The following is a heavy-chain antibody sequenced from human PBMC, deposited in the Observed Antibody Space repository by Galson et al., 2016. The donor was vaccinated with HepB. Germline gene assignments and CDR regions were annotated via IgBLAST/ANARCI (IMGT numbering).Heavy chain of an antibody. CDR2: ISAYSGDT. J-gene: IGHJ4*02. CDR3: ARDQTDYGDCAAY. Sequence: SVKVSCKASGYTFTDYGFSWVRQAPGQGPEWMGWISAYSGDTNYAPNFEGRVTISRDTSKTTTYLEVRSLRSDDTAIYYCARDQTDYGDCAAYWGQGTLVTVSS. D-gene: IGHD4-17*01. CDR1: GYTFTDYG. V-gene: IGHV1-18*04.